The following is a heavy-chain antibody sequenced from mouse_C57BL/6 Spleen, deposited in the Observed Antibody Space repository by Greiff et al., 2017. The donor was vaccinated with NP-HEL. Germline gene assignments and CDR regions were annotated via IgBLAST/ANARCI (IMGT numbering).Heavy chain of an antibody. J-gene: IGHJ3*01. Sequence: EVMLVESGGGLVKPGGSLKLSCAASGFTFSSYAMSWVRQTPEKRLEWVATISDGGSYTYYPDNVKGRFTISRDNAKNNLYLQMSHLKSEDTAMYYCARDEDYYGSSSWFAYWGQGTLVTVSA. CDR3: ARDEDYYGSSSWFAY. D-gene: IGHD1-1*01. CDR2: ISDGGSYT. CDR1: GFTFSSYA. V-gene: IGHV5-4*01.